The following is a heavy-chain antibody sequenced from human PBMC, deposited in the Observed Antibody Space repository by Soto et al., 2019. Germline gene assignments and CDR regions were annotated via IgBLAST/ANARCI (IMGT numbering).Heavy chain of an antibody. Sequence: QVHLQESGPGLVKPSETLSLTCAVSGGSVNSGSCYWSWIRQPPGKGLEWIGYTYYSGRTNYKPSRKSRVTISLDTSKNQFSLKLTSVTAADTAVYYGARELRLGGNSFDYWGQGTLVTVSS. D-gene: IGHD3-16*01. CDR1: GGSVNSGSCY. CDR2: TYYSGRT. CDR3: ARELRLGGNSFDY. J-gene: IGHJ4*02. V-gene: IGHV4-61*01.